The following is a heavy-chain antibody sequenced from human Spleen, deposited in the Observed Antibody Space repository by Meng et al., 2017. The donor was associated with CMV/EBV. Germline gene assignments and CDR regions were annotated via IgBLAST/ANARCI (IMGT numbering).Heavy chain of an antibody. Sequence: GGSLRLSCAASGFTFSSYSINWVRQAPGKGLEWVSSISSSSSYIYYADSVKGRFTISRDNAKNSLYLLMNSLRAEDTAVYYCARAGRDGYTSWYWGQGTLVTVSS. V-gene: IGHV3-21*01. CDR1: GFTFSSYS. J-gene: IGHJ4*02. CDR2: ISSSSSYI. D-gene: IGHD5-24*01. CDR3: ARAGRDGYTSWY.